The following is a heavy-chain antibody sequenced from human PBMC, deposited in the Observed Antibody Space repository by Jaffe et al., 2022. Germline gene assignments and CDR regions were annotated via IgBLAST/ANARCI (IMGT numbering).Heavy chain of an antibody. Sequence: QVQLQESGPGLVKPSQTLSLTCTVSGGSISSGSYYWSWIRQPAGKGLEWIGRIYTSGSTNYNPSLKSRVTISVDTSKNQFSLKLSSVTAADTAVYYCARDSVPDYGDYPGCRFDPWGQGTLVTVSS. CDR3: ARDSVPDYGDYPGCRFDP. V-gene: IGHV4-61*02. CDR2: IYTSGST. J-gene: IGHJ5*02. D-gene: IGHD4-17*01. CDR1: GGSISSGSYY.